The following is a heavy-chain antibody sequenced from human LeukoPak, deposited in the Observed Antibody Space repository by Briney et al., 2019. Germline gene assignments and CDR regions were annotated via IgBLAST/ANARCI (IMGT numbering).Heavy chain of an antibody. CDR3: AREGYDYVWGSYRYLWLGNYFDY. V-gene: IGHV1-2*02. Sequence: VASVKVSCKASGYTFTGYYMHWVRQAPGQGLEWMGWINPNSGGTNYAQKFQGRVTMTRDTSISTAYMELSRLRSDDTAVYYCAREGYDYVWGSYRYLWLGNYFDYWGQGTLVTVSS. CDR1: GYTFTGYY. D-gene: IGHD3-16*02. CDR2: INPNSGGT. J-gene: IGHJ4*02.